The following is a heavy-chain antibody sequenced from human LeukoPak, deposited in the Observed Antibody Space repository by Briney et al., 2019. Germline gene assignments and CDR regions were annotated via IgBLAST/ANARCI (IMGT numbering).Heavy chain of an antibody. CDR1: GGTFSSYA. V-gene: IGHV1-69*13. J-gene: IGHJ4*02. Sequence: AASVKVSCKASGGTFSSYAISWVRQAPGQGLEWMGGIIPIFGTANYAQKFQGRVTITADESTSTAYMELSSLRSEDTAVYYCARTDYYDSSGYYFDYWGQGTLVTVST. D-gene: IGHD3-22*01. CDR2: IIPIFGTA. CDR3: ARTDYYDSSGYYFDY.